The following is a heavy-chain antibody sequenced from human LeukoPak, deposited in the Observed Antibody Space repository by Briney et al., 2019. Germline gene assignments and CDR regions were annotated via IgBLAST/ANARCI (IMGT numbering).Heavy chain of an antibody. J-gene: IGHJ4*02. CDR3: ANGAAAGTPTIGDY. V-gene: IGHV3-23*01. CDR1: GFTFSYYG. CDR2: ISGSGENT. D-gene: IGHD6-13*01. Sequence: GGSLRLSCAASGFTFSYYGMSWVRQAPGKGLEWVSVISGSGENTYYADSVKGRFTISRDNFKNTLYLQMNSLRAEDTAVYYCANGAAAGTPTIGDYWGQGTLVTVSS.